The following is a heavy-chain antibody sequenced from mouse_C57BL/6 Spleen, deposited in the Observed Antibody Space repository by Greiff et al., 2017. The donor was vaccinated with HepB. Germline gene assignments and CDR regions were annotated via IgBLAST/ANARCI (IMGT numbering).Heavy chain of an antibody. CDR2: IYPRSGNT. V-gene: IGHV1-81*01. J-gene: IGHJ4*01. CDR3: ARRQDDYCGRRYYAMDY. D-gene: IGHD1-1*01. CDR1: GYTFTSYG. Sequence: VMLVESGAELARPGASVKLSCKASGYTFTSYGISWVKQRTGQGLEWIGEIYPRSGNTYYNEKFKGKATLTADKSSSTAYMELRSLTSEDSAVYFCARRQDDYCGRRYYAMDYWGQGTSVTVSS.